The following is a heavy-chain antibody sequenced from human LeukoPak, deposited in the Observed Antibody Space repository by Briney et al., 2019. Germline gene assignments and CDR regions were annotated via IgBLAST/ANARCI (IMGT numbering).Heavy chain of an antibody. CDR2: ISPYRRDT. J-gene: IGHJ4*02. D-gene: IGHD6-13*01. V-gene: IGHV1-18*01. CDR1: GYTFTNSG. Sequence: ASVKVSCKASGYTFTNSGLSWVRQAPGQGLEWIGWISPYRRDTNYAQNLQGRVTVTSDTSTSTVYMEPRSLRSDDTAVYYCARPTETSAGYYFDYWGQGTLVTVSS. CDR3: ARPTETSAGYYFDY.